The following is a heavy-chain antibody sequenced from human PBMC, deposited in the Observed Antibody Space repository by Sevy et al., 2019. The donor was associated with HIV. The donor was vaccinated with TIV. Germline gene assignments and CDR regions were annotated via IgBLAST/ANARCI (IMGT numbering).Heavy chain of an antibody. D-gene: IGHD1-26*01. V-gene: IGHV3-15*01. Sequence: GGSLRLSCAASGFTFSNAWMSWVRQAPGKGLEWVGRIKSKTDGGTTDYAAPVKGRFTISREDSKNTLYLQMNSLKTEDTAVYYCTTIVGATRLLDYFDYWGQGTLVTVSS. CDR2: IKSKTDGGTT. CDR1: GFTFSNAW. CDR3: TTIVGATRLLDYFDY. J-gene: IGHJ4*02.